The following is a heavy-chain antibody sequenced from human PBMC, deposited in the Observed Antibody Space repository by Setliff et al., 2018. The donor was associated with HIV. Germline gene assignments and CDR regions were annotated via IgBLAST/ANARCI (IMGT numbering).Heavy chain of an antibody. Sequence: GGSLRLSCAASGFTFSGYSMTWVRQAPGKGLECVSAISGSSTYIYYADSVKGRFTISRDNSKNTLSLQMNSLRAEDTAVYYCAKSRDYQLLHYYGVDVWGQGTTVTVSS. CDR3: AKSRDYQLLHYYGVDV. D-gene: IGHD2-2*01. V-gene: IGHV3-23*01. CDR1: GFTFSGYS. J-gene: IGHJ6*02. CDR2: ISGSSTYI.